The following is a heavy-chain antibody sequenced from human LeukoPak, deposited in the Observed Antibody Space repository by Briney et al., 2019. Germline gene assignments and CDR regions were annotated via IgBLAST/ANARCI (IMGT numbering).Heavy chain of an antibody. CDR2: IYYSGST. J-gene: IGHJ2*01. CDR3: ARHSSSYWYFDL. D-gene: IGHD2-2*01. Sequence: PSETLSLTCTVSGGSISSSSYYWGWIRQPPGKGLEWIGSIYYSGSTYYNPSLKSRVTISVDTSKNQFSLKLSSVTAADTAVYYCARHSSSYWYFDLWGRGTLVTVSS. V-gene: IGHV4-39*01. CDR1: GGSISSSSYY.